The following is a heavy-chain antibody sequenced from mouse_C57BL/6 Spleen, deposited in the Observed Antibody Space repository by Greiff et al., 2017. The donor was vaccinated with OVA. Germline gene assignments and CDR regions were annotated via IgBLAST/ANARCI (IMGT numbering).Heavy chain of an antibody. CDR3: ASPYYGSSYGFAY. CDR2: INPYNGGT. CDR1: GYTFTDYY. D-gene: IGHD1-1*01. Sequence: DVQLVESGPVLVKPGASVKMSCKASGYTFTDYYMNWVKQSHGKSFEWIGVINPYNGGTSYNQKFKGKATLTVDKSSSTAYMELNSLTSEDSAVYYCASPYYGSSYGFAYWGQGTLVTVSA. J-gene: IGHJ3*01. V-gene: IGHV1-19*01.